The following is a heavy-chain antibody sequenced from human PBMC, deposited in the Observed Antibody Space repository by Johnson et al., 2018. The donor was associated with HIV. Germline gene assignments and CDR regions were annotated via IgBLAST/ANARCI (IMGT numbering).Heavy chain of an antibody. CDR1: GFTFSSHG. D-gene: IGHD2-8*02. CDR2: IGYDGSDK. J-gene: IGHJ3*02. V-gene: IGHV3-30*02. CDR3: GRESTGAGTAFDI. Sequence: QVQLVESGGGVVQPGGSLRLSCAASGFTFSSHGMNWVRQAPGRGLEWVAFIGYDGSDKYHADSVKGRFTISRDSSKHTLYLEMNTLRPEETAMYYCGRESTGAGTAFDIWGQGTMVTVAS.